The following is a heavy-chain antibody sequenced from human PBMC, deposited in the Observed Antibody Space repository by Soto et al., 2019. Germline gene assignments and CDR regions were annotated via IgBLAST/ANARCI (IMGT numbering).Heavy chain of an antibody. CDR3: VRGCGGRQTACEYYYYGLDG. CDR1: GFTFSSYA. Sequence: HPGGSLRLSCAASGFTFSSYAMHWVRQAPGKGLEWVAVISYDGSNKYYADSVKGRFSISRDNSKNTLYLQMNSLRAEDTAVYYCVRGCGGRQTACEYYYYGLDGWGQGTTVTFSS. D-gene: IGHD2-15*01. V-gene: IGHV3-30-3*01. CDR2: ISYDGSNK. J-gene: IGHJ6*02.